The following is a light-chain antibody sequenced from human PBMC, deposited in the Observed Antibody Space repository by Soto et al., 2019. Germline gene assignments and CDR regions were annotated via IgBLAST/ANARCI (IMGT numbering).Light chain of an antibody. J-gene: IGLJ1*01. CDR2: DVN. V-gene: IGLV2-8*01. CDR3: FSYAGSKNYV. Sequence: QSVLTQPPSASGSPGQSVTISCTGTSSDVGGYKYVSWYQHYPGKAPKLMIYDVNKRPSGVPDRFSGSKSGNTASLTVSGLQAEDEADYYCFSYAGSKNYVFGTGTKVTDL. CDR1: SSDVGGYKY.